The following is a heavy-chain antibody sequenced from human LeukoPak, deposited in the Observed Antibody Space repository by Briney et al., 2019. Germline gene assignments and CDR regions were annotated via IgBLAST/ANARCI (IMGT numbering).Heavy chain of an antibody. D-gene: IGHD6-13*01. CDR3: AKGAGAGKVDWFDP. Sequence: GGSLRLSCAASGFTFSAFAMTWVRQAPGKAPEWISSITGGGNSVFYADSVKGRFTFSRDNSRNTLYLQMDSLRAEDTAVYYCAKGAGAGKVDWFDPWDQGTQVTVSS. V-gene: IGHV3-23*01. J-gene: IGHJ5*02. CDR2: ITGGGNSV. CDR1: GFTFSAFA.